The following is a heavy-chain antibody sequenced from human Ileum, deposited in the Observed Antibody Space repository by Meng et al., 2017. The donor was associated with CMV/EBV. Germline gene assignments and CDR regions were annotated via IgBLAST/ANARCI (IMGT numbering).Heavy chain of an antibody. CDR2: IYHGGST. CDR3: ARGPGGFGDFNFDY. J-gene: IGHJ4*02. CDR1: GDSITSFY. D-gene: IGHD3-16*01. V-gene: IGHV4-4*07. Sequence: QLQLHEPGPGLVKPSEPLSLTCTGSGDSITSFYWSWIRQSAGKALEWIGRIYHGGSTNYNPSLKSRVTLSVDTSKNQFSMRLTSVTAADTAVYYCARGPGGFGDFNFDYWGQGTLVTVSS.